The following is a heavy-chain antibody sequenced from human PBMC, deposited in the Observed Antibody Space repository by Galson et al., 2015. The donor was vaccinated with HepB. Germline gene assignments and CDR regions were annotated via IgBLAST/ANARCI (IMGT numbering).Heavy chain of an antibody. CDR2: IRSKATNYAA. CDR1: GFTFSGSA. CDR3: VRSGDFSGYSSR. D-gene: IGHD6-13*01. J-gene: IGHJ4*02. Sequence: SLRLSCAASGFTFSGSAIHWVRQASGKGPEWIGHIRSKATNYAALYVPSLKGRFTIYRDDSKIMAYLNMRSLKTDDTAVYYCVRSGDFSGYSSRWGQGTLVTVSS. V-gene: IGHV3-73*01.